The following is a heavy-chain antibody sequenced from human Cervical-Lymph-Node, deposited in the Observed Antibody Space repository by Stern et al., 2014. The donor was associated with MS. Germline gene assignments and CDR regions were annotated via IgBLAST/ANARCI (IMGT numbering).Heavy chain of an antibody. CDR3: ARRLGSGWYRP. CDR2: IYYSGST. Sequence: VQLLESGPGLVKPSETLSLTCTVSGGSISSYYWSWIRQPPGKGLEWIGYIYYSGSTNYNPSLKSRVTISVDTSKNQFSLKLSSVTAADTAVYYCARRLGSGWYRPWGQGTLVTVSS. J-gene: IGHJ5*02. V-gene: IGHV4-59*01. CDR1: GGSISSYY. D-gene: IGHD6-19*01.